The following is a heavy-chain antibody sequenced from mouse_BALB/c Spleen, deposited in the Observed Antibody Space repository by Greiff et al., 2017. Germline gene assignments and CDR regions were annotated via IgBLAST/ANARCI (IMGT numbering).Heavy chain of an antibody. CDR1: GYAFTNYL. CDR3: TIFTTVVRGFAY. D-gene: IGHD1-1*01. Sequence: VQGVESGAELVRPGTSVKVSCKASGYAFTNYLIEWVKQRPGQGLEWIGVINPGSGGTNYNEKFKGKATLTADKSSSTAYMQLSSLTSDDSAVYYCTIFTTVVRGFAYWGQGTLVTVSA. V-gene: IGHV1-54*01. J-gene: IGHJ3*01. CDR2: INPGSGGT.